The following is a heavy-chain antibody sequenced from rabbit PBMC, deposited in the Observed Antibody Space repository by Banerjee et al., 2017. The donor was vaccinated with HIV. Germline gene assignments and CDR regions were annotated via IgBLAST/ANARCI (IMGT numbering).Heavy chain of an antibody. CDR1: GFSFSDRDV. CDR2: INTATGKP. Sequence: QEQLEESGGGLVKPEGSLTLTCKASGFSFSDRDVMCWVRQAPGKGLEWIACINTATGKPVYASWAKGRFTISRTSSTTVTLQMTSLTAADTATYFCARLGHADYPYAYGLKLWGPGTLVTVS. CDR3: ARLGHADYPYAYGLKL. J-gene: IGHJ4*01. D-gene: IGHD6-1*01. V-gene: IGHV1S45*01.